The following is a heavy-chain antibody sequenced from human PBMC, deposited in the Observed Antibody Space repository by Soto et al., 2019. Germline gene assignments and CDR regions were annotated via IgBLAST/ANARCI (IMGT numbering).Heavy chain of an antibody. CDR2: IYYSGST. J-gene: IGHJ4*02. Sequence: TSETLCLTCTVAGGSISSSSDYWGWIRQPPGKGLEWIGSIYYSGSTYYNPSLKSRVTISVDTSKNQFSLKLSSVTAADTAVYYCARYSNLDYWGQGTLVTVS. V-gene: IGHV4-39*01. D-gene: IGHD4-4*01. CDR1: GGSISSSSDY. CDR3: ARYSNLDY.